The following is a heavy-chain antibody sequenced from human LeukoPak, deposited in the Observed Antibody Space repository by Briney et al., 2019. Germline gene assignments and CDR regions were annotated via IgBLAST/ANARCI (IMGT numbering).Heavy chain of an antibody. CDR1: ALTFSPCS. CDR3: AKEFSTYGYRGLDH. D-gene: IGHD5-18*01. J-gene: IGHJ4*02. Sequence: EGSLRLFCAPCALTFSPCSLIWLPQSPGKGLEWVSAISASGGSTYYADSVKGRFTISRDNSKNTLYLQMSSLGAEDTAVYYCAKEFSTYGYRGLDHWGQGALVTVSS. CDR2: ISASGGST. V-gene: IGHV3-23*01.